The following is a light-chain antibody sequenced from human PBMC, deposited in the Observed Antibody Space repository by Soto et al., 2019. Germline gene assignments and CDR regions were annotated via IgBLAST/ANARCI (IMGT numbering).Light chain of an antibody. CDR3: QQYTKWPLS. J-gene: IGKJ4*01. CDR2: GAS. V-gene: IGKV3-15*01. CDR1: QSVSSS. Sequence: EIVMTQSPATLSVSPGERATLSCWASQSVSSSLAWYQQKPGQAPRLLIYGASTRATGIPARFSGSGSGTVFTFNISSLQSEDLAVYFCQQYTKWPLSFGGGTKVEI.